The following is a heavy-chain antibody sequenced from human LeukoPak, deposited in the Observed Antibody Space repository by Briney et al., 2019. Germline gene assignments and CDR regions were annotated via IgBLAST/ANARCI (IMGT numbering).Heavy chain of an antibody. CDR1: GFTFSSYG. J-gene: IGHJ6*02. D-gene: IGHD1-1*01. CDR2: IRDGGSNK. V-gene: IGHV3-30*02. CDR3: AKRRDKWDDVQDDYYYCYGMDV. Sequence: GGSLRLSCAASGFTFSSYGMRWVRQAPGKGLEWVSSIRDGGSNKYYADSVKGRFTISRDNSKNTLYLQMNSLRAEDTAVYYCAKRRDKWDDVQDDYYYCYGMDVWGQGTTVTVSS.